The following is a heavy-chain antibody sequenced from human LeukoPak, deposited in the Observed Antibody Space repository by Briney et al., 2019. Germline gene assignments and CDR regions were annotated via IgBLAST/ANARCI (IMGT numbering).Heavy chain of an antibody. Sequence: GGSLRLSCAAPGFTFSTYWMHWVRQAPEKGLVWVSLIKSDGSTSNYADSVKGRFTISRDNAKNTLYLQMNTLRAEDTAVYYCARDRGYAVDYWGQGTLVTVSS. D-gene: IGHD3-10*01. CDR2: IKSDGSTS. V-gene: IGHV3-74*01. CDR1: GFTFSTYW. CDR3: ARDRGYAVDY. J-gene: IGHJ4*02.